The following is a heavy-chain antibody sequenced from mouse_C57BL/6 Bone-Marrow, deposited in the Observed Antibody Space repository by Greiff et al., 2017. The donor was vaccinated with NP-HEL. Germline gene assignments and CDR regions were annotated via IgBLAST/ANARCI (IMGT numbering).Heavy chain of an antibody. CDR3: ARVRSNYVGFAY. V-gene: IGHV5-2*01. Sequence: EVKLMESGGGLVQPGESLQLSCESNEYEFPSHDMSWVRKTPEKRLELVAAINSDGGSTYYPDTMERRFIISRDNTKKTLYLQMSSLRSEDTALYYCARVRSNYVGFAYWGQGTLVTVSA. D-gene: IGHD2-5*01. CDR1: EYEFPSHD. J-gene: IGHJ3*01. CDR2: INSDGGST.